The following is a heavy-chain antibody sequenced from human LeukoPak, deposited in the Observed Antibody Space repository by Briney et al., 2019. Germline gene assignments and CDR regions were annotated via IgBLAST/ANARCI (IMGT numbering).Heavy chain of an antibody. J-gene: IGHJ4*02. CDR3: AREWDSGSYYLGYFDY. D-gene: IGHD1-26*01. V-gene: IGHV3-72*01. CDR1: GFTFSDHY. CDR2: IRNKANSYTT. Sequence: GGSVRLSCEASGFTFSDHYMDWVRQAPGKGLEWVGRIRNKANSYTTEYAASVKGRFTISRDDSKNSLYLQMNSLKCEDTAVYYCAREWDSGSYYLGYFDYWGQGTLVTVSS.